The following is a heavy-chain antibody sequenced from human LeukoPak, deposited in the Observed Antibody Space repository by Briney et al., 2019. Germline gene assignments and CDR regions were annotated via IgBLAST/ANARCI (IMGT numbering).Heavy chain of an antibody. CDR1: GGSISSGDYY. Sequence: SETLSLTCPVSGGSISSGDYYWSWIRQPPGKGLEWIGYIYYSGSTYYNPSLKSRVTISVDTCKNQFSLKLSSVTAADTAVYYCARKPYSSGEDYWGQGTLVTVSS. J-gene: IGHJ4*02. CDR3: ARKPYSSGEDY. D-gene: IGHD6-19*01. V-gene: IGHV4-30-4*01. CDR2: IYYSGST.